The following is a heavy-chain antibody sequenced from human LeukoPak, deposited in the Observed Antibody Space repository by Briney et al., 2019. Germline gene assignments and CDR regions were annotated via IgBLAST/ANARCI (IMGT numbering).Heavy chain of an antibody. D-gene: IGHD3-22*01. Sequence: GASVKVSCKASGGTFNSFVISWVRQAPGQGLEWMGGIIPLFGTANYAQKFQGRATITADESTSTAYMELSSLRSEDTAFYYCARLGGDSSDYPFDHWGQGTLATVSS. CDR3: ARLGGDSSDYPFDH. CDR2: IIPLFGTA. CDR1: GGTFNSFV. V-gene: IGHV1-69*13. J-gene: IGHJ4*02.